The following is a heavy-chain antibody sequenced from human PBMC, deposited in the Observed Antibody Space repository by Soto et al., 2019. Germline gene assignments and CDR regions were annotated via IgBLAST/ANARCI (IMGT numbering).Heavy chain of an antibody. V-gene: IGHV1-18*01. Sequence: QVQLVQSGAEVKKPGASVKVSCKASGYTFTSYGISWVRQAPGQGLEWMGWISAYNGNTNYAQKLQGRVTMTTDTTTSTAYMELGSLRSDDTAVYYCAREVKDYEPDDAFDILGQGTMVTVSS. J-gene: IGHJ3*02. CDR1: GYTFTSYG. D-gene: IGHD4-17*01. CDR3: AREVKDYEPDDAFDI. CDR2: ISAYNGNT.